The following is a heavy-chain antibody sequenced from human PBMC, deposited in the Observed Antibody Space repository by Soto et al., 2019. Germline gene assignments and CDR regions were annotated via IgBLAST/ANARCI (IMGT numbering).Heavy chain of an antibody. CDR2: IIPISDTT. J-gene: IGHJ6*02. V-gene: IGHV1-69*01. CDR1: GGTFSSYA. D-gene: IGHD2-2*01. Sequence: QVQLVQSGAEVKKPGSSVKVSCKASGGTFSSYAISWVRQAPGQGLEWMGGIIPISDTTNYAQKFQGRVTITADESTSTAYMELSSLGSEDTAVYYCARSQGSSTSLEIYYYYCYGMDGWGQGNTVTVSS. CDR3: ARSQGSSTSLEIYYYYCYGMDG.